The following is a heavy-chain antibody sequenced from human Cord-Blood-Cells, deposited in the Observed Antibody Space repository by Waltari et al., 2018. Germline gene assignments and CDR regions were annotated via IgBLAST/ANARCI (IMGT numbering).Heavy chain of an antibody. V-gene: IGHV4-34*01. Sequence: QVQLQQWGAGLLKPSETLSLTFAVYGGYFRCYYWSWLRQPPEKGLEWVGEIKHRGSTIYDPSLKGRVTISVDTAKNQVSVKLSSGPAADTAVYYCARGGSDYYGSGSYLQVDYWGQGTLVTVSS. D-gene: IGHD3-10*01. CDR1: GGYFRCYY. CDR2: IKHRGST. J-gene: IGHJ4*02. CDR3: ARGGSDYYGSGSYLQVDY.